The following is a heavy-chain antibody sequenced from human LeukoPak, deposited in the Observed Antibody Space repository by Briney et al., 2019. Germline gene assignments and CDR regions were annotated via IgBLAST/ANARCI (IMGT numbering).Heavy chain of an antibody. J-gene: IGHJ4*02. V-gene: IGHV4-34*01. Sequence: SETLSLTYAVYGGSFSGYYWSWIRQPPGKGLEWIGEINHSGSTNYNPSLKSRVTISVDTSKNQFSLKLSSVTAADTAVYYCARDQAYYYGSGRRKFDYWGQGTLVTVSS. CDR1: GGSFSGYY. CDR3: ARDQAYYYGSGRRKFDY. D-gene: IGHD3-10*01. CDR2: INHSGST.